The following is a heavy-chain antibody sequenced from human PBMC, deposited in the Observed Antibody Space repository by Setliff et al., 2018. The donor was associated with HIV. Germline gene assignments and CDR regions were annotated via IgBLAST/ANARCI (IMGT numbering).Heavy chain of an antibody. J-gene: IGHJ6*02. V-gene: IGHV1-18*01. D-gene: IGHD6-19*01. CDR1: GYTFTTYG. CDR3: ARLGSGWSDSYYYAMDI. CDR2: ISPNFGHT. Sequence: ASVKVSCKASGYTFTTYGIPWVRQAPGHGLEWMGWISPNFGHTNYAQNFLGRVTMTIDTSTSRAYMELRSLRSDDTAMYFCARLGSGWSDSYYYAMDIWGQGTTVTAP.